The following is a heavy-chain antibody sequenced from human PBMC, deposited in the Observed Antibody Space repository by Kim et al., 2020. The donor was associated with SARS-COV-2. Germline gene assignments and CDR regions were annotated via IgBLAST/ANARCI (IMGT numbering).Heavy chain of an antibody. CDR2: IYSGGST. CDR1: GFTVSSNY. V-gene: IGHV3-53*01. Sequence: GGSLRLSCAASGFTVSSNYMSWVRQAPGKGLEWVSVIYSGGSTYYADSVKGRVTISRDNSKNTLYLQMNSLRAGDTAVYYCARGRYDSSGYYERYFFDYWGQGTLVTVSS. CDR3: ARGRYDSSGYYERYFFDY. J-gene: IGHJ4*02. D-gene: IGHD3-22*01.